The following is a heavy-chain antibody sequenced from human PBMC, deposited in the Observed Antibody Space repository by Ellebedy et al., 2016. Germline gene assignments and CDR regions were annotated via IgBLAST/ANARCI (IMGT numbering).Heavy chain of an antibody. Sequence: ASVKVSXXASGYTFTSYGISWVRQAPGQGLEWMGGIIPIFGTANYAQKLQGRVTMTTDTSTSTAYMELRSLRSDDTAVYYCARDGSITIFGPPGAFDIWGQGTMVTVSS. CDR3: ARDGSITIFGPPGAFDI. CDR1: GYTFTSYG. V-gene: IGHV1-18*01. CDR2: IIPIFGTA. D-gene: IGHD3-3*01. J-gene: IGHJ3*02.